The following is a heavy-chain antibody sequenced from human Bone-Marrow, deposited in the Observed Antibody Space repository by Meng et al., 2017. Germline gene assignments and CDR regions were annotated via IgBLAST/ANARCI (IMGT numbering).Heavy chain of an antibody. CDR2: ISSSSSYI. V-gene: IGHV3-21*01. Sequence: GESLKISCAASGFTFSSYAMHWVRQAPGKGLEWVSSISSSSSYIYYADSVKGRFTISRDNAKNSLYLQMNSLRAEDTAVYYCARVGSPTYYYDSSRDYYFDYWGQGTLVTVSS. J-gene: IGHJ4*02. CDR3: ARVGSPTYYYDSSRDYYFDY. D-gene: IGHD3-22*01. CDR1: GFTFSSYA.